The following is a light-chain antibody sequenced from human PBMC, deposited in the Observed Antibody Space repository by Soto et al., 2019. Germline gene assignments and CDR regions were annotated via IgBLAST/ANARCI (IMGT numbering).Light chain of an antibody. CDR1: SSNIGAGYD. V-gene: IGLV1-40*01. J-gene: IGLJ1*01. CDR2: EDN. Sequence: QSALTQPPSVSGAPGQRVTISCTGSSSNIGAGYDLHWYQQLPGTAPKLLIYEDNNRPSGVPDRFSGSKSGTSASLAITGLQAEDEADYYCQSYDSSLSGYVFGTGTKVTVL. CDR3: QSYDSSLSGYV.